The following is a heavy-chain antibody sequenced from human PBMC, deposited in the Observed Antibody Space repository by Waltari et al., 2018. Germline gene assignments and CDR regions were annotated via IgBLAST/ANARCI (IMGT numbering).Heavy chain of an antibody. CDR1: GYTCSNYA. V-gene: IGHV1-3*01. CDR3: ARGAGSFFDY. J-gene: IGHJ4*02. CDR2: INAGKGNT. Sequence: QVQFVQSGAEVKEPGASVQVSCKASGYTCSNYAIHWVRQAPGQRLEWMGWINAGKGNTKYSQKFQGRVTIIRDTSASTVYMELSSLISEDTAVYYCARGAGSFFDYWGQGTLVIVSS.